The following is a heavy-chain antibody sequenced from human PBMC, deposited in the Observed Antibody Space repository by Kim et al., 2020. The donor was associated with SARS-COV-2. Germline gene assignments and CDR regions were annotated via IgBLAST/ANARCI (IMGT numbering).Heavy chain of an antibody. CDR3: ARGHFDTIFGVVISLDAFDI. CDR2: INTNTGNP. D-gene: IGHD3-3*01. J-gene: IGHJ3*02. Sequence: ASVKVSCKASGYTLTSYAMNWVRQAPGQGLEWMGWINTNTGNPTYAQGFTGRFVFSLDTSVSTAYLQISSLKAEDTAVYYCARGHFDTIFGVVISLDAFDIWGQGTMVTVSS. CDR1: GYTLTSYA. V-gene: IGHV7-4-1*02.